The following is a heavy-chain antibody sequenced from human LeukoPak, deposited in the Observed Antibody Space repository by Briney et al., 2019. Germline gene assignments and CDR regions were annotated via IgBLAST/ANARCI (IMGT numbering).Heavy chain of an antibody. CDR2: IYTSGST. CDR1: GGSISSYY. V-gene: IGHV4-4*07. J-gene: IGHJ6*03. D-gene: IGHD3-22*01. CDR3: ARDQDSSGYYGPVYYYYYMDV. Sequence: PSETLSLTCTVSGGSISSYYWSWIRQPAGKGLEWIGRIYTSGSTNYNPSLKSRVTMSVDTSKNQFSLKLSSVTAADTAVYYCARDQDSSGYYGPVYYYYYMDVWGKGTTVTVSS.